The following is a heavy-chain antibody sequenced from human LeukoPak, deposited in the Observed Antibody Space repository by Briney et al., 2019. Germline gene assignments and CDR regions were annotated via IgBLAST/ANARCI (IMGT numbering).Heavy chain of an antibody. D-gene: IGHD1-1*01. CDR1: GFTFSSYS. Sequence: GGSLRLSCAASGFTFSSYSMNWVRQAPGKGLEWVSSISSSSSYIYYADSVKGRFTISRDNSKNTLYLQMNSLRAEDSAEYYCAKSLLTTATGTGRAFDIWGQGTMVTVSA. V-gene: IGHV3-21*04. CDR3: AKSLLTTATGTGRAFDI. CDR2: ISSSSSYI. J-gene: IGHJ3*02.